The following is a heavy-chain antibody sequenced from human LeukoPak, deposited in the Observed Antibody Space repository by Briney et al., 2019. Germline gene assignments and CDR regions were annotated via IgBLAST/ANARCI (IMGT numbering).Heavy chain of an antibody. CDR1: GGSFSGYY. J-gene: IGHJ4*02. CDR2: IKHCGST. D-gene: IGHD1-26*01. Sequence: SETLSLTCAVDGGSFSGYYCSWICPPSGKGRGWIGEIKHCGSTNYNPAHKSRVTISVAASKNQFSLTLSSVTAADTAVYYCARSWTRRLVGATLNHFDYWGQGTLVTVSS. CDR3: ARSWTRRLVGATLNHFDY. V-gene: IGHV4-34*01.